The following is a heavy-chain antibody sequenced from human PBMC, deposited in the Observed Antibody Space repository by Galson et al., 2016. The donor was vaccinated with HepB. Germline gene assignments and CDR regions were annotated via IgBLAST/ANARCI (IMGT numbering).Heavy chain of an antibody. J-gene: IGHJ6*02. Sequence: SVKVSCKASGYTFTSYGISWVRQAPGQGLEWMGWISAYNGNRNYAQKLQGRVTMTTDTSTSTAYMELRSLRSDDTAIYYRARPYSSGGRSRVLYYYYGMDVWGQGTTVTVSS. CDR3: ARPYSSGGRSRVLYYYYGMDV. CDR2: ISAYNGNR. V-gene: IGHV1-18*04. D-gene: IGHD6-19*01. CDR1: GYTFTSYG.